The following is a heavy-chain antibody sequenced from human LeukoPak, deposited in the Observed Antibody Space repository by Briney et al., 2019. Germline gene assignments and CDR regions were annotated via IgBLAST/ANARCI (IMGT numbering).Heavy chain of an antibody. CDR1: GFTFSNYA. J-gene: IGHJ4*02. Sequence: GGSLRLSCAASGFTFSNYAMSWVRQAPGKGLEWLSSISGNTLTIYYADSVKGRVTISRDNSKNTLYLQMNSLKAEDTALFFKQKPEYEISTGYIHFGYWGQGTLVTVSS. CDR3: QKPEYEISTGYIHFGY. D-gene: IGHD3-9*01. CDR2: ISGNTLTI. V-gene: IGHV3-23*01.